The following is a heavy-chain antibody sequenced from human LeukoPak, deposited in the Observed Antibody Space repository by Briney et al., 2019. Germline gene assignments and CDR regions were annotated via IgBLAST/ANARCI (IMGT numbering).Heavy chain of an antibody. CDR1: GGSFSSYY. D-gene: IGHD1-26*01. CDR3: ASATSSIGDYYMDV. J-gene: IGHJ6*03. Sequence: SETLSLTCTISGGSFSSYYWNWIRQSSEKGLEWIGYIYYSGTTNYNPSLKSRVTISVDTSKNQFSLKLSSVTAADTAVYYCASATSSIGDYYMDVWGKGTTVTVSS. CDR2: IYYSGTT. V-gene: IGHV4-59*12.